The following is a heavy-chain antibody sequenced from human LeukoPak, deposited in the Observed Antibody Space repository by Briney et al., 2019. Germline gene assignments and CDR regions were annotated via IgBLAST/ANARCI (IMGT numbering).Heavy chain of an antibody. V-gene: IGHV6-1*01. Sequence: SQTLSLTCAISGDSVSSNSAAWNWIRQSPSRGLEWLGRTYYRSKWYNDFAVSVKSRITINPDTSKNQFSLQLNSVTPEDTAVYYCALGRGCSSTSCYLKNWFDPWGQGTLDTVSS. CDR3: ALGRGCSSTSCYLKNWFDP. CDR1: GDSVSSNSAA. J-gene: IGHJ5*02. CDR2: TYYRSKWYN. D-gene: IGHD2-2*01.